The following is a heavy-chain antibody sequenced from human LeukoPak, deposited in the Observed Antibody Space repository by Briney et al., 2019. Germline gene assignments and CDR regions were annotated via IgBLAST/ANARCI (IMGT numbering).Heavy chain of an antibody. Sequence: GGSLRLSCAGSAFTFSSHSMNWVRQAPGKGLEWVSSISGSSTYIYYADSVKGRFTISRDNAKNSLYLQMNSLGAEDTAIYYCARVPYSSGNRFFGSWGQGTLVTVSS. CDR2: ISGSSTYI. D-gene: IGHD6-19*01. CDR1: AFTFSSHS. CDR3: ARVPYSSGNRFFGS. V-gene: IGHV3-21*01. J-gene: IGHJ4*02.